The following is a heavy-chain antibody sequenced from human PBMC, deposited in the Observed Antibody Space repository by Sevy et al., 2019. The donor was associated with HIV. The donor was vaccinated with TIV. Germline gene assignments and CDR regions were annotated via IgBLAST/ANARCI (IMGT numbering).Heavy chain of an antibody. J-gene: IGHJ4*02. CDR3: ARVPRITIFGVVISNLDY. V-gene: IGHV4-34*01. CDR1: GGSFSGYY. Sequence: SETLSLTCAVYGGSFSGYYWSWIRQPPGKGLEWIGEINHSGSTNYNPSLKSRVTISVDTSKNQSSLKLSSVTAADTAVYYCARVPRITIFGVVISNLDYWGQGTLVTVSS. D-gene: IGHD3-3*01. CDR2: INHSGST.